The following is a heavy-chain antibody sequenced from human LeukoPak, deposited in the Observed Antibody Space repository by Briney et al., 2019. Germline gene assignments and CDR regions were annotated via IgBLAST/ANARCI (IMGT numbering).Heavy chain of an antibody. CDR3: ARQSNYYGSGSYYSRMYYFDY. V-gene: IGHV4-39*01. CDR1: GGSISSSSYY. Sequence: PSETLSLTCTVSGGSISSSSYYWGWIRQPPGKGLEWIGSIYYSGSTYYNPSLKSRVTISVDTSKNQFSLKLSSVTAADTAVYYCARQSNYYGSGSYYSRMYYFDYWGQGTLVTVSS. CDR2: IYYSGST. J-gene: IGHJ4*02. D-gene: IGHD3-10*01.